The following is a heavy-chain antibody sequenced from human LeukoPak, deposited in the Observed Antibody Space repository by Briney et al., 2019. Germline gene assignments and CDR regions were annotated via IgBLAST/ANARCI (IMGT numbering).Heavy chain of an antibody. CDR3: AKSGVTHRPAAFYFFDY. D-gene: IGHD7-27*01. CDR2: ITGSGDNA. J-gene: IGHJ4*02. CDR1: GFTFRSYG. V-gene: IGHV3-23*01. Sequence: GGSLRLSCAASGFTFRSYGMSWVRQAPGKGLQWVAAITGSGDNAYFADPVRGRFTIPRDNSNNMLYLQMNSLRAEDTAVYFCAKSGVTHRPAAFYFFDYWGQGTLVPVSA.